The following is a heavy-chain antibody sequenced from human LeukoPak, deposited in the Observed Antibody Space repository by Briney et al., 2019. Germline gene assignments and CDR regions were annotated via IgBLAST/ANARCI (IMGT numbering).Heavy chain of an antibody. J-gene: IGHJ3*02. CDR2: INHSGST. CDR1: GGSFSGYY. Sequence: PSETLSLTCAVYGGSFSGYYWSWIRQPPGKGLEWIGEINHSGSTNYSPSLKSRVTISVDTSKNQFSLRLSSVTAADTAVYFCAGDQLALNALNIWGQGTMVSVSS. D-gene: IGHD1-1*01. V-gene: IGHV4-34*01. CDR3: AGDQLALNALNI.